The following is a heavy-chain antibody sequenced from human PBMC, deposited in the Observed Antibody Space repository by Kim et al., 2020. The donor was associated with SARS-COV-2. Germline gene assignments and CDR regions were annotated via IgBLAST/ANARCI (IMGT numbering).Heavy chain of an antibody. CDR2: IGADGDT. J-gene: IGHJ6*02. CDR3: VRDLSGSNYYYGMDY. V-gene: IGHV3-13*01. CDR1: GFTFSSHD. D-gene: IGHD1-26*01. Sequence: GGSLRLSCAASGFTFSSHDMHWVRQATGKGLEWVSGIGADGDTYYLGSVRGRFTISRENAKNSLYLQMNSLTVGDTAVYYCVRDLSGSNYYYGMDYWGQG.